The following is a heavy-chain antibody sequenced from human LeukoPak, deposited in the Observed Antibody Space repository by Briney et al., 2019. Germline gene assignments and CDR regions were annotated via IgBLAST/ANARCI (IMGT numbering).Heavy chain of an antibody. CDR3: AREEDSYPAAMFTSDY. CDR2: ISAYNGNT. Sequence: ASVKVSCKASGYTFTSYGISWVRQAPGQGLEWMGWISAYNGNTNYAQKLQGRVTMTTDTSTSTAYMELRSLRSDDTAVHYCAREEDSYPAAMFTSDYWGQGTLVTVSS. D-gene: IGHD2-2*01. J-gene: IGHJ4*02. CDR1: GYTFTSYG. V-gene: IGHV1-18*01.